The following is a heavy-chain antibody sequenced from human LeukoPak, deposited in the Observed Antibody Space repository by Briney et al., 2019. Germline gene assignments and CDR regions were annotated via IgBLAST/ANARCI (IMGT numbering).Heavy chain of an antibody. Sequence: ASVKVSCKASGYTFTSYYMHWVRQAPGQGLEWMGKINPSGGSTSYAQKFQGRVTMTRDTSTSTVYMELSSLRSEDTAVYYCARDKVRGVIIKAGWFDPWGQGTLVTVSS. CDR2: INPSGGST. V-gene: IGHV1-46*01. D-gene: IGHD3-10*01. J-gene: IGHJ5*02. CDR3: ARDKVRGVIIKAGWFDP. CDR1: GYTFTSYY.